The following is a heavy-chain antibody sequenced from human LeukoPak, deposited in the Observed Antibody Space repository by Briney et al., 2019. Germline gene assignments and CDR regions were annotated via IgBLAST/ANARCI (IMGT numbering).Heavy chain of an antibody. J-gene: IGHJ4*02. V-gene: IGHV3-33*03. CDR1: GFTFSSYG. CDR3: ASPGSSSDY. CDR2: IWYDGSNK. D-gene: IGHD6-6*01. Sequence: GGSLRLSCAASGFTFSSYGMHWVRQAPGKGLEWVAVIWYDGSNKYYADSVKGRFTISRDNAKNSLYLQMNSLRAEDTAVYYCASPGSSSDYWGQGTLVTVSS.